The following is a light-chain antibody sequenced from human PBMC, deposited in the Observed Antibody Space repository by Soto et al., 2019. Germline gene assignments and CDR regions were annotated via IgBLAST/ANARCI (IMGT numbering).Light chain of an antibody. Sequence: EIVLPQSPATLSLSPGESAPLSGRASQSVSSYLAWYQQKPGQAPRLLIYDASNRATGIPARFSGSGSGTDFTLTISSLEPEEFAVYYCQKYGSSPLTVGGGTKVDIK. CDR2: DAS. V-gene: IGKV3-11*01. J-gene: IGKJ4*01. CDR3: QKYGSSPLT. CDR1: QSVSSY.